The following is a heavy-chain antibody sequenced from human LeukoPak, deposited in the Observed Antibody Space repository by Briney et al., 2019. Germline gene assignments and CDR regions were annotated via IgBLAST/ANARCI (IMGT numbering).Heavy chain of an antibody. D-gene: IGHD6-13*01. V-gene: IGHV3-33*01. CDR2: IYYDGSNI. Sequence: GRSLTLSCAASEFTFTTYGMHWVRQAPGKGLEWVAFIYYDGSNIYYADYVKGRFTISRDNSKNTLYLQMNSLRAEDTAVYYCARDAVYSSSWQYYWGQGTLVTVSS. J-gene: IGHJ4*02. CDR1: EFTFTTYG. CDR3: ARDAVYSSSWQYY.